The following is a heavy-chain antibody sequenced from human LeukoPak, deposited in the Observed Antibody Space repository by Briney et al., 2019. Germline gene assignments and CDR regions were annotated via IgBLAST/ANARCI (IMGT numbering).Heavy chain of an antibody. Sequence: GWSLRLSCAASGFTFSSYAMSWVRQAPGKGLEWVSAISGSGGSTYYADSVKGRFTISRDNAKNSLYLQMNGLRDEDTAVYYCARDQSDYYGSGSYSEGSYWGQGTLVTVSS. CDR2: ISGSGGST. D-gene: IGHD3-10*01. CDR3: ARDQSDYYGSGSYSEGSY. V-gene: IGHV3-23*01. J-gene: IGHJ4*02. CDR1: GFTFSSYA.